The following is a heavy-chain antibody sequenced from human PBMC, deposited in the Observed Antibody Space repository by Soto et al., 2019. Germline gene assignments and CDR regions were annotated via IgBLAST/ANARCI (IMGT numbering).Heavy chain of an antibody. CDR2: IYPGDSET. Sequence: PWESLKISCKSSGYNFNSYWLGWVRQIPGKGLEWMGIIYPGDSETRYSPSFQGQVTISADKSISTAYLQWSSLKASDTAMYYCARLYDMLTGAIDYWGQGTLVTVSS. CDR1: GYNFNSYW. V-gene: IGHV5-51*01. J-gene: IGHJ4*02. CDR3: ARLYDMLTGAIDY. D-gene: IGHD3-9*01.